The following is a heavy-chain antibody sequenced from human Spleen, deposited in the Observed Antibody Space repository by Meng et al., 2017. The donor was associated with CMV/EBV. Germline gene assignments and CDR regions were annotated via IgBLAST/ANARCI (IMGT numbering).Heavy chain of an antibody. Sequence: SSDLWTWVRQVPGKGLEWIGEVYHSGSTNSNPSLKSRVAISVEKFKHQFSLKLGSVPAADPAVYYCARIERRRILEYCGSDCSTTDYWGQGTLVTVSS. CDR1: SSDL. J-gene: IGHJ4*02. D-gene: IGHD2-21*02. V-gene: IGHV4-4*02. CDR2: VYHSGST. CDR3: ARIERRRILEYCGSDCSTTDY.